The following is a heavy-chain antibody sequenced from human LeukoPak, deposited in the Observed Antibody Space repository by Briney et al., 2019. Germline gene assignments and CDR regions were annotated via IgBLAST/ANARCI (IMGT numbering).Heavy chain of an antibody. CDR1: GGSISSSSYY. D-gene: IGHD6-13*01. CDR3: ARPRLIAAEFDY. Sequence: PSETLSLTCTVSGGSISSSSYYWGWIRQPPGKGLEWIGSIYYSGSTYYNPSLKSRVTISVDTSKNQFSLKLSSVTAADTAVYYCARPRLIAAEFDYWGQGTLVTVSS. J-gene: IGHJ4*02. V-gene: IGHV4-39*01. CDR2: IYYSGST.